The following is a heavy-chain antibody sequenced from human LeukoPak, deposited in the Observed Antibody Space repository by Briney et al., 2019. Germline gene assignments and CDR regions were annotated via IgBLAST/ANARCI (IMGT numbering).Heavy chain of an antibody. Sequence: GGSLRLSCAASGFTFSSYSMNWVRQAPGKGLEWVSSISSSSSYIYYADSVKGRFTISRDNAKNSLYLQMNSLRAEDTAVYYCARAGGWFGDYAFDIWGQGKMVTVSS. CDR1: GFTFSSYS. CDR2: ISSSSSYI. J-gene: IGHJ3*02. CDR3: ARAGGWFGDYAFDI. D-gene: IGHD3-10*01. V-gene: IGHV3-21*01.